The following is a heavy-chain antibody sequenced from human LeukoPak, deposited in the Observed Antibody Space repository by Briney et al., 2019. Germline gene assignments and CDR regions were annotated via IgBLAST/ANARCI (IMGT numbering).Heavy chain of an antibody. J-gene: IGHJ6*03. CDR3: ARALTYGDNSYYYYYMDV. CDR2: ISSSSSYI. CDR1: GFTFSSYS. V-gene: IGHV3-21*01. Sequence: GGSLRLSCAASGFTFSSYSMNWVRQAPGKGLEWVSSISSSSSYIYYADSVKGRFTISRDNAKNSLYPQMNSLRAEDTAVYYCARALTYGDNSYYYYYMDVWGKGTTVTVSS. D-gene: IGHD4-17*01.